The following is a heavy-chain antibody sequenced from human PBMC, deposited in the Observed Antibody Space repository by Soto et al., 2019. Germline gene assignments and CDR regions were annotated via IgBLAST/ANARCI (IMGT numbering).Heavy chain of an antibody. D-gene: IGHD6-6*01. V-gene: IGHV1-69*13. CDR2: IIPIFGTA. CDR3: AGEHSSSFNWFDP. Sequence: SVKVSCKASGGTFSSYAISWVRQAPGQGLEWMGGIIPIFGTANYAQKFQGRVTITADESTSTAYMELSSLRSEDTAVYYCAGEHSSSFNWFDPWGQGTLVTVSS. CDR1: GGTFSSYA. J-gene: IGHJ5*02.